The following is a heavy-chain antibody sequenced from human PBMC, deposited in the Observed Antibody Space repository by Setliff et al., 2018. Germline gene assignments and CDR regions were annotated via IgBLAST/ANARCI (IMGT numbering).Heavy chain of an antibody. CDR3: ARDRYGSGSYLGPPNDY. D-gene: IGHD3-10*01. V-gene: IGHV1-69*05. Sequence: GASVKVSCKASGYTFTSYGISWVRQAPGQGLEWMGGIIPIFGTANYAQKFQGRVTITTDESTSTAYMELSSLRSEDTAVYYCARDRYGSGSYLGPPNDYWGQGTLVTVS. CDR2: IIPIFGTA. CDR1: GYTFTSYG. J-gene: IGHJ4*02.